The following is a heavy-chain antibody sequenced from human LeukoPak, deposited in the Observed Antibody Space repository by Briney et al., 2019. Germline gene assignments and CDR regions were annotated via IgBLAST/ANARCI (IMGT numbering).Heavy chain of an antibody. CDR3: AKSLVLRKSRGY. V-gene: IGHV3-23*01. D-gene: IGHD3-16*02. CDR1: GFTFSSYG. J-gene: IGHJ4*02. Sequence: GGSLRLSCAASGFTFSSYGMSWVRQAPGKGLEWVSGISCSGDSTYYADSVKGRFTISRDNSKNTLYVQMNSLRAEDTAVYYCAKSLVLRKSRGYWGQGILHTVSS. CDR2: ISCSGDST.